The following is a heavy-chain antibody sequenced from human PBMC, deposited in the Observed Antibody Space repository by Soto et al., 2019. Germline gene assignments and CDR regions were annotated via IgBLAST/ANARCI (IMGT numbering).Heavy chain of an antibody. CDR1: GGTFSSYA. D-gene: IGHD6-19*01. CDR3: ARQPNSSGWYPKLYWYFDL. J-gene: IGHJ2*01. V-gene: IGHV1-69*13. Sequence: AASVKVSCKASGGTFSSYAISWVRQAPGQGLEWMGGIIPIFGTANYAQKFQGRVTITADESTSTAYMELSSLRSEDTAVYYCARQPNSSGWYPKLYWYFDLWGRGTLVTVSS. CDR2: IIPIFGTA.